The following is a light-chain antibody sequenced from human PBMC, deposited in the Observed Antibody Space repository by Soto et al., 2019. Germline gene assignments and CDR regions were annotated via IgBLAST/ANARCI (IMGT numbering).Light chain of an antibody. Sequence: EIVMTQSPATLSVSPGERATLSCRASQSVSSNLAWYQQKPGQAPRLLIYGASTRATGIPGRFGGSGSGTEFTLSISSLQSEDFAVYYCQQYNNWPPWTFGQGTKVEIK. CDR1: QSVSSN. CDR3: QQYNNWPPWT. V-gene: IGKV3-15*01. CDR2: GAS. J-gene: IGKJ1*01.